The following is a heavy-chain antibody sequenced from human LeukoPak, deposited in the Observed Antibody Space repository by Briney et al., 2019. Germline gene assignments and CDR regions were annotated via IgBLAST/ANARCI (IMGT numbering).Heavy chain of an antibody. CDR1: GGSFSGYY. V-gene: IGHV4-34*01. CDR2: INHSGST. D-gene: IGHD5-18*01. Sequence: SETLSLTCAVYGGSFSGYYWSWIRQPPGKGLEWIGEINHSGSTNYNPSLKSRVTISVDTSKNQFSLKLSSVTAADTAVYYCARRRIQLWLRSGGEFDYWGQGTLVTVSS. CDR3: ARRRIQLWLRSGGEFDY. J-gene: IGHJ4*02.